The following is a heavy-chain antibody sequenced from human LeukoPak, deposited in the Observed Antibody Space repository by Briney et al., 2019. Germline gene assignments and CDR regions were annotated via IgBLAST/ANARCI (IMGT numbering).Heavy chain of an antibody. Sequence: GASVKVSCKAPGYTFTSYGISWVRQAPGQGLEWMGWISAYNGNTNYAQKLQGRVTMTTDTSTSTAYMELRSLRSDDTAVYYCARSGGSMIVVVNDYWGQGTLVTVSS. J-gene: IGHJ4*02. CDR2: ISAYNGNT. D-gene: IGHD3-22*01. CDR1: GYTFTSYG. V-gene: IGHV1-18*01. CDR3: ARSGGSMIVVVNDY.